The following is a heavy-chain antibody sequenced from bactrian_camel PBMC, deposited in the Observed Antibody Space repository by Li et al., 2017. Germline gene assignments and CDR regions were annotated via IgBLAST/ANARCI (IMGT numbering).Heavy chain of an antibody. CDR1: ESIDKNVC. CDR3: AALRGRLPSDRILRSEGYNY. D-gene: IGHD5*01. J-gene: IGHJ4*01. V-gene: IGHV3S53*01. CDR2: IDSAGKT. Sequence: VQLVESGGGSVQAGGSLRISCVSSESIDKNVCMGWFRSAQGKEREGVAAIDSAGKTIYADSVKGRFTISSDVARNIVYLQMNDLQPEDTGLYYCAALRGRLPSDRILRSEGYNYWGQGTQVTVS.